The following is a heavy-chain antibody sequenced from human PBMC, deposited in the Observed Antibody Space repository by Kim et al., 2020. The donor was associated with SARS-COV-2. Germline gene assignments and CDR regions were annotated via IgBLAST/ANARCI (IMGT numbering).Heavy chain of an antibody. D-gene: IGHD1-1*01. J-gene: IGHJ6*02. Sequence: YAQKFQGRVTMTRETSISTAYMELSRLRSDDTAVYYCATGTPNYYYGMDVWGQGTTVTVSS. CDR3: ATGTPNYYYGMDV. V-gene: IGHV1-2*02.